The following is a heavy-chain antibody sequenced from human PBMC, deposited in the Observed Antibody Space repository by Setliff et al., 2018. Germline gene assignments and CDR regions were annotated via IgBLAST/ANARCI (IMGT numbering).Heavy chain of an antibody. CDR2: ISATGGAT. Sequence: GGSLRLSCAASGFTFSIYSMSWVRQAPGKGLEWVALISATGGATYYADSVKGRFTIFRDNSKNSLYLQMNDLRAEDTAVYYCAKDLASWSPDRWGLGTL. V-gene: IGHV3-23*01. CDR1: GFTFSIYS. CDR3: AKDLASWSPDR. J-gene: IGHJ4*02. D-gene: IGHD3-3*01.